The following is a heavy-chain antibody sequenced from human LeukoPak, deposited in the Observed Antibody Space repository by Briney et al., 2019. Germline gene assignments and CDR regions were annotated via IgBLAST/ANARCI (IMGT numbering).Heavy chain of an antibody. D-gene: IGHD6-6*01. CDR2: MYSGGST. J-gene: IGHJ4*02. CDR3: AKDRYYSSSSFDY. V-gene: IGHV3-53*01. CDR1: GFTVISNY. Sequence: GGSLRLSCAASGFTVISNYMSWVRQAPGKGLEWVSVMYSGGSTYYADSVKGRFTISRDNSKNTLYLQMNSLRAEDTAVYYCAKDRYYSSSSFDYWGQGTLVTVSS.